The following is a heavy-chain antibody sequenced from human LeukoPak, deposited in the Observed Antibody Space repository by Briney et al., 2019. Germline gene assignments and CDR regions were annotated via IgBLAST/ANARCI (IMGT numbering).Heavy chain of an antibody. CDR2: INTDTGDQ. V-gene: IGHV7-4-1*02. CDR1: GYTFTRYS. D-gene: IGHD3-22*01. J-gene: IGHJ4*02. Sequence: ASVKVSCKSSGYTFTRYSLNWVRQAPGQGLEWMGWINTDTGDQTYAQGFTGRLVFSLDTSVTTAYLQINSLEAEDTAVYYCARDARWDSSGYFLDYWGQGVLVPVSS. CDR3: ARDARWDSSGYFLDY.